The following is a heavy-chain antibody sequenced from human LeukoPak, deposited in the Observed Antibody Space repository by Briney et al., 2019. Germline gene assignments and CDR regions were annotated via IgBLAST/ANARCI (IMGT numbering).Heavy chain of an antibody. D-gene: IGHD1-1*01. CDR3: VGGTTTLGY. Sequence: GGSLRLSCAGFGFTFSNYWMSWVRQAPGKGLEWVASIEQDGSEKYYVDSVKGRFTISRDNAKNSLYLQMDSLRAEDTAVYYCVGGTTTLGYWGQGTLVTVSS. J-gene: IGHJ4*02. V-gene: IGHV3-7*01. CDR2: IEQDGSEK. CDR1: GFTFSNYW.